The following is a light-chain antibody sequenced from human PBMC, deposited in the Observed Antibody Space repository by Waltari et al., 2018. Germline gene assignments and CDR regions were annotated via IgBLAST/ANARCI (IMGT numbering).Light chain of an antibody. CDR3: QHSGT. J-gene: IGKJ3*01. Sequence: DIQMTQSPSTLSASVGDRVTITCRASQSISSWLAWYQQKPGKAPKRLSYTASGLESGGPSRISGSGSGTEFTLTISSLQPDDFATYCCQHSGTFGPGTKVDIK. V-gene: IGKV1-5*03. CDR1: QSISSW. CDR2: TAS.